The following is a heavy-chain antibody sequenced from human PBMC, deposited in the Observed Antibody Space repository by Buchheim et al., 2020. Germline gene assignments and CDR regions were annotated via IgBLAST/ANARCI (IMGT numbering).Heavy chain of an antibody. CDR1: GGSFSGYY. J-gene: IGHJ6*02. Sequence: QVQLQQWGAGLLKPSETLSLTCAVYGGSFSGYYWSWIRQPPGKGLEWIGEINHSGSTNYNPSLKSRVTIPVDTAKNQFSLTLSSVTAADTAVYYCARGRASGWFQYYYYYYGMDVWGQGTT. V-gene: IGHV4-34*01. CDR2: INHSGST. D-gene: IGHD6-19*01. CDR3: ARGRASGWFQYYYYYYGMDV.